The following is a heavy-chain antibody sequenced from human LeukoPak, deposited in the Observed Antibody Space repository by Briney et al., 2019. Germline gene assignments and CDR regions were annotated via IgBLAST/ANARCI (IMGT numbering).Heavy chain of an antibody. J-gene: IGHJ4*02. CDR2: IWYDGSNK. CDR3: ARALYCSGGSCTGNDY. CDR1: GFTFSSYS. Sequence: GGSLRLSCAASGFTFSSYSMNWVRQAPGKGLEWVAVIWYDGSNKYYADSVKGRFTISRDNSKNTLYLQMNSLRAEDTAVYYCARALYCSGGSCTGNDYWGQGTLVTVSS. V-gene: IGHV3-33*08. D-gene: IGHD2-15*01.